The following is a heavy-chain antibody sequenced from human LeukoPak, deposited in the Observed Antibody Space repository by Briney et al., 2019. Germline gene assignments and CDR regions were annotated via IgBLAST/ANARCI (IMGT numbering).Heavy chain of an antibody. CDR3: ARRPPALGAFDI. CDR2: IYYSDSGQM. CDR1: GGSISGSSSY. V-gene: IGHV4-39*01. Sequence: PSETLSLTCTVSGGSISGSSSYWGWIRQSTGRGLGWIGSIYYSDSGQMLYNPPLKGRVTMSAHTSKNQFSLRVTSVTAADTAMYYCARRPPALGAFDIWGQGAMVSVSS. J-gene: IGHJ3*02.